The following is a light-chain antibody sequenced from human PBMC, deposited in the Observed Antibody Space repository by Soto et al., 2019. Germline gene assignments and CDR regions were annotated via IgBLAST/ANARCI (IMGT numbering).Light chain of an antibody. CDR2: QDT. V-gene: IGLV3-1*01. CDR3: QAWDSSTVV. Sequence: SYELTQPPSVSVSPGQTASITCSGHKLGNKYACWYQQKPGQSPVLVIYQDTKRPSGIPERFSGSNSGNTDTLTISGTQAMDVADYYCQAWDSSTVVFGGGTKLTVL. CDR1: KLGNKY. J-gene: IGLJ2*01.